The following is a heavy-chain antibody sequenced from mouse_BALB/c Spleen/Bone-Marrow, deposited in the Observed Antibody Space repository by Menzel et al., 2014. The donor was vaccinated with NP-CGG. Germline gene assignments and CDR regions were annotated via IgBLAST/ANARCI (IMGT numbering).Heavy chain of an antibody. CDR3: AVYDYEGFAY. CDR2: IDPADGYT. CDR1: GFNIKDTY. D-gene: IGHD2-4*01. J-gene: IGHJ3*01. Sequence: VQLQQSGAELVKPGASVKLSCTASGFNIKDTYMHWVKQNPEQGLEWIGRIDPADGYTRYDPKFQGKSTITADTSTNTACRHLSSLTSEDTAVKYCAVYDYEGFAYWGQGTLVTVSA. V-gene: IGHV14-3*02.